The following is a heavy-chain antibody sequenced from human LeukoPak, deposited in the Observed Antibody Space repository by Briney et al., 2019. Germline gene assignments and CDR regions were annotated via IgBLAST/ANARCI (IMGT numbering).Heavy chain of an antibody. Sequence: PGGSLRLSCAASGFTFSSYGMHWVRQAPGKGLEWVAFIRYDGSNKYYADSVKGRFTISRDNSKNTLYLQMNSLRAEDTAVYYCAKDDMLGSTNWGLLSGMDVWGKGTTVTVSS. D-gene: IGHD7-27*01. CDR1: GFTFSSYG. CDR2: IRYDGSNK. CDR3: AKDDMLGSTNWGLLSGMDV. J-gene: IGHJ6*03. V-gene: IGHV3-30*02.